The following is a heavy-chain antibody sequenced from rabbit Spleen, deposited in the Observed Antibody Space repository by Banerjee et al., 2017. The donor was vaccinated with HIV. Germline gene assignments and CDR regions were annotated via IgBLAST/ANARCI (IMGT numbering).Heavy chain of an antibody. CDR1: GFSLSSYA. Sequence: QEQLVESGGDLVKPGASLTLTCTVSGFSLSSYAMNWVRQAPGKRPEWIGYINAGSTATDYASWVNGRFTISKTSSTTVTLQMTSLTTADTATYFCARNFALWGPGTLVTVS. D-gene: IGHD3-3*01. CDR3: ARNFAL. J-gene: IGHJ6*01. CDR2: INAGSTAT. V-gene: IGHV1S45*01.